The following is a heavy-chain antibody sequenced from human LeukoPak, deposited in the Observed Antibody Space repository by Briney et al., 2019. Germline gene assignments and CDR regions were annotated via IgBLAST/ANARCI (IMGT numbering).Heavy chain of an antibody. CDR3: ARSSVHDGSGYPNY. Sequence: SETLSLTCTVSGGSINSTNYYWSWIRQPPGKGLEWIGYIHYTGSTDYNPSLRSRVTISLDTSKKQFSLNLFSVTAADTAVYYCARSSVHDGSGYPNYWGQGTLVNVSS. CDR2: IHYTGST. D-gene: IGHD3-22*01. V-gene: IGHV4-61*05. J-gene: IGHJ4*02. CDR1: GGSINSTNYY.